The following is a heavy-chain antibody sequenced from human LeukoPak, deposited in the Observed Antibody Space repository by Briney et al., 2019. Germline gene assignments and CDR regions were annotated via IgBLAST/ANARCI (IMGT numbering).Heavy chain of an antibody. CDR3: TRHGGRDYYDSSEDAFDI. CDR2: IRSKAHSYAT. V-gene: IGHV3-73*01. D-gene: IGHD3-22*01. CDR1: GFTFSGSA. Sequence: EGSLRLSCAASGFTFSGSAMHWVRQASGKGLEWVGRIRSKAHSYATAYAASVKGRFAISRDDSKNTAYLQMNSLKTEDTAVYYCTRHGGRDYYDSSEDAFDIWGQGTMVTVSS. J-gene: IGHJ3*02.